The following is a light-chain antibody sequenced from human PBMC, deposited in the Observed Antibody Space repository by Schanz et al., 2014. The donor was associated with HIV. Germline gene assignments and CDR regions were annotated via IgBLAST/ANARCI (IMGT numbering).Light chain of an antibody. CDR1: QNINTN. Sequence: EMVMTQSPATLSVSPGERATLSCRASQNINTNLAWYQQKPGQAPRVLISGASTRATGIPDRFSGSGSGTDFTLTISRLEPEDFALYYCQQYYNWPPITFGQGTRLEIK. J-gene: IGKJ5*01. V-gene: IGKV3D-15*01. CDR2: GAS. CDR3: QQYYNWPPIT.